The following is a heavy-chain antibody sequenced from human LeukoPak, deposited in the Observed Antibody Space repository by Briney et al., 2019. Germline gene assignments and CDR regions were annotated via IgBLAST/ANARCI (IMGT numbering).Heavy chain of an antibody. Sequence: SETLSLTCAVYGGSFSGHYWSWIRQPPGKGLEWIGEINHSGSTNYNPSLKSRVTISVDTSKNQFSLKLSSVTAADTAVYYCARGRIVVVPAANPNWFDPWGQGTLVTVSS. J-gene: IGHJ5*02. V-gene: IGHV4-34*01. CDR1: GGSFSGHY. D-gene: IGHD2-2*01. CDR2: INHSGST. CDR3: ARGRIVVVPAANPNWFDP.